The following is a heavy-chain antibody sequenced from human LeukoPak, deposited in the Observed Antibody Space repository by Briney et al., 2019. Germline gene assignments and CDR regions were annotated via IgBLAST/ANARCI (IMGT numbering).Heavy chain of an antibody. CDR3: ARSVIAVGMGDY. Sequence: GGSLRLSCAASGFTFSSYSMNWVRQAPGKGLEWVSSISGDSNYIYYADSVRGRFTISRDNAKNSLYLQMNSLRVEDTAVYYCARSVIAVGMGDYWGQGTLVTVSS. D-gene: IGHD6-19*01. CDR1: GFTFSSYS. J-gene: IGHJ4*02. V-gene: IGHV3-21*01. CDR2: ISGDSNYI.